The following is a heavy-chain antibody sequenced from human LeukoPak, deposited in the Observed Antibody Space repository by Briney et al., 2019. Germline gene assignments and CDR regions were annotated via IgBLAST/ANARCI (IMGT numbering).Heavy chain of an antibody. CDR1: GFTFSDFW. V-gene: IGHV3-7*05. D-gene: IGHD1-26*01. CDR2: INQGGREK. Sequence: PGGSLRLSCAASGFTFSDFWMTWVRQAPGKGLEWVANINQGGREKHYVDSVEGRFTISRDNAKNSLYLQMNSLKAEDTAVYYCAKEVGAESWGQGTLVTVSS. J-gene: IGHJ4*02. CDR3: AKEVGAES.